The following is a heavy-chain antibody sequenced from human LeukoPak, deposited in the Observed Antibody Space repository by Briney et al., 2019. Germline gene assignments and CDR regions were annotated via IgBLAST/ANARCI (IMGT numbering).Heavy chain of an antibody. CDR1: GYSLTSYW. J-gene: IGHJ2*01. V-gene: IGHV5-51*01. CDR3: ARRRTTIWYFDL. D-gene: IGHD1-1*01. Sequence: GESLNISCKASGYSLTSYWIGWVRQMPGKGLEWMGVIYPGDSVTRYSPSFQGQVTISADKSISTAYLRWSSLKASDTAMYYCARRRTTIWYFDLWGRGTLVTVSS. CDR2: IYPGDSVT.